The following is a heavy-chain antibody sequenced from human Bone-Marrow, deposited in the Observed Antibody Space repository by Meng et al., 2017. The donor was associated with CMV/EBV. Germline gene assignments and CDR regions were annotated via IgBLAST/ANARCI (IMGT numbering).Heavy chain of an antibody. CDR1: GGSISSSSYY. V-gene: IGHV4-39*01. Sequence: SETLSLTCTVSGGSISSSSYYWGWIRQPPGKGLEWIGSIYYSGSTYYNPSLKSRVTISVDTSKNQFSLKLSSVTAADTAVYYCARGIVRGYSYGEPFDYWGQGTLVTVYS. J-gene: IGHJ4*02. CDR3: ARGIVRGYSYGEPFDY. D-gene: IGHD5-18*01. CDR2: IYYSGST.